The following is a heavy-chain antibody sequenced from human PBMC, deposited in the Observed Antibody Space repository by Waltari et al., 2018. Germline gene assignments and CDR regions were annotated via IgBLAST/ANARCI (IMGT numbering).Heavy chain of an antibody. CDR2: ISSSSSTI. J-gene: IGHJ2*01. Sequence: EVQLVESGGGLVQPGGSLRLSCAASGFTFSSYSMNWVRQAPGKGLGWVSYISSSSSTIYYADSVKGRFTISRDNAKNSLYLQMNSLRAEDTAVYYCARDSSSWYFDLWGRGTLVTVSS. V-gene: IGHV3-48*04. CDR1: GFTFSSYS. D-gene: IGHD6-13*01. CDR3: ARDSSSWYFDL.